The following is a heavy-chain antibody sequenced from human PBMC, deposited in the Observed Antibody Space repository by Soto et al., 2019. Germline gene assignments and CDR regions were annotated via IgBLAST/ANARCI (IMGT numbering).Heavy chain of an antibody. V-gene: IGHV3-30-3*01. Sequence: QVQLVESGGGVVQPGTALRLSCAASGYTLSRYSIHWFRQARGKVMDWVAVISYDGNTQFYGDSVKGRIIVSRDNSRNTLYLQLNNLQAEDTAVYYCAKVSRPSRISTPDFDYWGQGTLVTVSS. CDR3: AKVSRPSRISTPDFDY. CDR1: GYTLSRYS. J-gene: IGHJ4*02. CDR2: ISYDGNTQ.